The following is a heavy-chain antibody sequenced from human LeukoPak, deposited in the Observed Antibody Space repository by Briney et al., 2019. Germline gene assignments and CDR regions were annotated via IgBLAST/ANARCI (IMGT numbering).Heavy chain of an antibody. CDR1: GYTFTRYD. J-gene: IGHJ5*02. CDR2: MNPNSGKT. Sequence: SAQVSCKASGYTFTRYDINWVRQATGQGLVWTGWMNPNSGKTDFAQKFQGRVTMTRNTSISTPYIELRSLRSEDTAVYYCARGITMVRGVKKGWFEHWGQGTLVSVSS. D-gene: IGHD3-10*01. CDR3: ARGITMVRGVKKGWFEH. V-gene: IGHV1-8*01.